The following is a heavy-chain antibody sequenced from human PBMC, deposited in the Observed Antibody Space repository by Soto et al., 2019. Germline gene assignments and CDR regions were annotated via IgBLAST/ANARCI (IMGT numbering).Heavy chain of an antibody. CDR1: GFTFSSYG. V-gene: IGHV3-33*01. CDR2: IWYDGSNK. Sequence: GGSLRLSCAASGFTFSSYGMHWVRQAPGKGLEWVAVIWYDGSNKYYADSVKGRFTISRDNSKNTLYLQMNSLRAEDTAVYYCTRDYSSDYFDFWGQGTPVTVSS. CDR3: TRDYSSDYFDF. D-gene: IGHD1-26*01. J-gene: IGHJ4*02.